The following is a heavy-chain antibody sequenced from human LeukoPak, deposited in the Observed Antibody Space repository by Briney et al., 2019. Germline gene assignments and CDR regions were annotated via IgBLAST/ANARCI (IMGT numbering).Heavy chain of an antibody. CDR1: GFTFSNYV. Sequence: GGSLRLSCAASGFTFSNYVMHWVRQAPGKGLEWVTFVRFDGGDKYYADSVKGRFTISRDNSKNTLYLQMNSLRAEDTAVYYCAKDLPYCSSTSCYPHDAFDIWGQGTMVTVSS. J-gene: IGHJ3*02. D-gene: IGHD2-2*01. CDR2: VRFDGGDK. CDR3: AKDLPYCSSTSCYPHDAFDI. V-gene: IGHV3-30*02.